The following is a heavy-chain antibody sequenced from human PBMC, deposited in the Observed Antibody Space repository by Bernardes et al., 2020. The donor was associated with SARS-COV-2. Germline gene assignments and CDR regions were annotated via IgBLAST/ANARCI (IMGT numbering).Heavy chain of an antibody. J-gene: IGHJ4*02. V-gene: IGHV3-30-3*01. CDR3: ASPRVAFDWLLPLHY. CDR1: GFSFSTHA. CDR2: TSYEGDNK. D-gene: IGHD3-9*01. Sequence: GGSLRLSCAASGFSFSTHAMHWVRRAPGKGLEWVAVTSYEGDNKYYADSVKGRFTISRDNSMNTLYLEMNSLTPEDTAVYYCASPRVAFDWLLPLHYWGRGTRVTVSS.